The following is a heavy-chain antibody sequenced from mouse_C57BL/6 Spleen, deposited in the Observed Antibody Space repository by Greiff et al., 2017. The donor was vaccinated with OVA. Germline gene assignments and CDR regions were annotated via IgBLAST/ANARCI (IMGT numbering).Heavy chain of an antibody. V-gene: IGHV1-75*01. Sequence: QVQLQQSGPELVKPGASVKISCKASGYTFTDYYINWVKQRPGQGLEWIGWIFPGSGSTYYNEKFKGKATLTVDKSSSTAYMLLSSLTSEDSAVYFCARRLGGYDGGRGYYAMDYWGQGTSVTVSS. CDR3: ARRLGGYDGGRGYYAMDY. J-gene: IGHJ4*01. CDR1: GYTFTDYY. D-gene: IGHD2-2*01. CDR2: IFPGSGST.